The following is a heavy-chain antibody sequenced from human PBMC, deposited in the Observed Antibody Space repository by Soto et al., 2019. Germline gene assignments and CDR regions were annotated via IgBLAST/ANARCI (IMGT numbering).Heavy chain of an antibody. CDR3: AKAGGYLTYYFDY. D-gene: IGHD3-16*02. CDR2: ISYDGSNK. V-gene: IGHV3-30*18. CDR1: GFTFSSYG. J-gene: IGHJ4*02. Sequence: QVQLVESGGGVVQPGRSLRLSCAASGFTFSSYGMHWVRQAPGKGLEWVAVISYDGSNKYYADSVKGRFTISRDNSKNTLYLQMNSLRAEDTAVYYCAKAGGYLTYYFDYWGQGTLVTVSS.